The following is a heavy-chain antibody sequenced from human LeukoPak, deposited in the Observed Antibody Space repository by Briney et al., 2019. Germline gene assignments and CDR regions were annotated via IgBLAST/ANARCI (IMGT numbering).Heavy chain of an antibody. Sequence: ASVKVSCKASGYTLTSYYMHWVRQAPGQGLEWMGIINPSGGSTSYAQKFQGRVTMTRDTSTSTVYMELSSLRSEDTAVYYCARGGLPPYCYYGMDVWGKGTTVTVSS. CDR3: ARGGLPPYCYYGMDV. CDR1: GYTLTSYY. V-gene: IGHV1-46*01. J-gene: IGHJ6*04. CDR2: INPSGGST.